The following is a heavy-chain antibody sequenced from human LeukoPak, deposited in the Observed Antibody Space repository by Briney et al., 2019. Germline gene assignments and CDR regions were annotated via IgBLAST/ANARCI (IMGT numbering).Heavy chain of an antibody. CDR1: GYTFTGYY. CDR3: ASSLERDGGNSAGDY. V-gene: IGHV1-2*02. D-gene: IGHD4-23*01. Sequence: ASVKVSCKASGYTFTGYYMHWVRQAPGQGLEWMGWINPNSGGTNYAQKFQGRVTMTRDTSISTAYMELSRLRSDDTVVYYCASSLERDGGNSAGDYWGQGTLVTVSS. J-gene: IGHJ4*02. CDR2: INPNSGGT.